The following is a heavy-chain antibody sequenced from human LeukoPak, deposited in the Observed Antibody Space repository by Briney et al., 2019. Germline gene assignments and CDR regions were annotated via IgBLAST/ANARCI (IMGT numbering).Heavy chain of an antibody. D-gene: IGHD3-22*01. Sequence: ASVTVSCTVSGYTLTELSMHWVRQAPGKGLEWMGGFDPEDGETIYAQKFQGRVTMTEDTSTDTAYMELSSLRSEDTAVYYCATAYDSSGYIDYWGQGTLVTVSS. V-gene: IGHV1-24*01. CDR1: GYTLTELS. CDR3: ATAYDSSGYIDY. CDR2: FDPEDGET. J-gene: IGHJ4*02.